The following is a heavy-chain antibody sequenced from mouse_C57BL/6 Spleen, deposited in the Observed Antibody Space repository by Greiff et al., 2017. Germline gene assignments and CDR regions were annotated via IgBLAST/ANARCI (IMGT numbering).Heavy chain of an antibody. Sequence: QVQLQQPGAELVKPGASVKLSCKASGYTFTSYWLHWVKRRPGRGLVWIGMIHPTSGSTNYNEKFMSKATMSVANSSSTAYMQLCSLTSEDSAVYYGARGDDGEWYFDVWGTGTTVTVSS. CDR3: ARGDDGEWYFDV. J-gene: IGHJ1*03. V-gene: IGHV1-64*01. CDR1: GYTFTSYW. CDR2: IHPTSGST.